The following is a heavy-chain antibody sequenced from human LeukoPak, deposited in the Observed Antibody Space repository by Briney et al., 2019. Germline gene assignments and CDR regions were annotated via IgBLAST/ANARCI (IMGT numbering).Heavy chain of an antibody. CDR3: ARDMVLEDYKFVDVVTAILGGGWFDP. Sequence: PSETLSLTCTVSGGSISSYYWSWIRQPAGNGLEWIGRIYTSGSTNYNPSLKSRVTISVDKSKNQFSLKLSSVTAADTAVYYCARDMVLEDYKFVDVVTAILGGGWFDPWGQGTLVTVSS. V-gene: IGHV4-4*07. J-gene: IGHJ5*02. CDR2: IYTSGST. CDR1: GGSISSYY. D-gene: IGHD2-21*02.